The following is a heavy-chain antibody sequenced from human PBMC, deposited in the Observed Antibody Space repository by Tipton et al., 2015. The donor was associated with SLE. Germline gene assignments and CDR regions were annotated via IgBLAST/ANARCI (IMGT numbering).Heavy chain of an antibody. CDR1: GDSINTRYY. D-gene: IGHD3-3*02. V-gene: IGHV4-61*02. Sequence: TLSLTCTVSGDSINTRYYWSWVRQPAGKGLEWIGRLYPGGSTNYNPSLQSRVTISVDRSKNQFSLKLTSVTAADTAVYYCARGPPFMEWERNWFDPWGQGTQVTVSS. CDR3: ARGPPFMEWERNWFDP. CDR2: LYPGGST. J-gene: IGHJ5*02.